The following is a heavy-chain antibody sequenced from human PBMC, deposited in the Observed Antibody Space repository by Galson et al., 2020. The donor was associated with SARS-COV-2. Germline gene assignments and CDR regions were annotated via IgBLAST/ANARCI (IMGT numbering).Heavy chain of an antibody. J-gene: IGHJ5*02. D-gene: IGHD2-15*01. V-gene: IGHV3-30-3*01. CDR2: ISYDGSNK. CDR3: ARDRGSRFDA. Sequence: TGGSLRLSCAASGFTFSSYVMHWVRQAPGKGLEWVAVISYDGSNKYYADSVKGRFTISRDNSKNTLYLQMNSLRAEDTAVYYCARDRGSRFDAWGQGTLVTVSS. CDR1: GFTFSSYV.